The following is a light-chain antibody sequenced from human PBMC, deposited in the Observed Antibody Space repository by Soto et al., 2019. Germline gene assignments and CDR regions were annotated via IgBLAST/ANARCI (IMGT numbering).Light chain of an antibody. J-gene: IGKJ3*01. CDR3: QQYDNLPLT. CDR2: DAS. CDR1: QDISNY. V-gene: IGKV1-33*01. Sequence: DIQMTQSPSSLSASVGDRVTITCQASQDISNYLNWYQQKPGKAPKLLIYDASNLETGVPSRFSGSGSGTDFTFTISSLEPEDIATYYCQQYDNLPLTFGPGTKVYIK.